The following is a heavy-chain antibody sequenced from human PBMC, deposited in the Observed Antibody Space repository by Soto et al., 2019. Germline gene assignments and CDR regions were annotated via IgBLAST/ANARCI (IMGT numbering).Heavy chain of an antibody. V-gene: IGHV5-51*01. D-gene: IGHD5-18*01. Sequence: GESLKISCKGSGYSFTSHWIGWVRQMPGKGLDWMGIIYPGDSDTRYSPSSQGQVTISADKSINTAYLQWSSLKASDTAMYYCARHPDTAHTSDFDFWGQGTLVTVSS. CDR1: GYSFTSHW. CDR2: IYPGDSDT. J-gene: IGHJ4*02. CDR3: ARHPDTAHTSDFDF.